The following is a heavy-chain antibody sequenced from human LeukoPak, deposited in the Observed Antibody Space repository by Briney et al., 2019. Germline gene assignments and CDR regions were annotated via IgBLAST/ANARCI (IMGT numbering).Heavy chain of an antibody. V-gene: IGHV1-2*02. CDR1: GYTFTYYY. CDR2: INPNSGGT. Sequence: ASVKVSCKASGYTFTYYYMHWVRQAPGQGLEWVGWINPNSGGTSYAQKFQGRVTLTRDTSISTAYMELSRLRSDDTAVYYCARALFYSTGSKSNRVDYWGQGTLVTVSS. CDR3: ARALFYSTGSKSNRVDY. J-gene: IGHJ4*02. D-gene: IGHD1-1*01.